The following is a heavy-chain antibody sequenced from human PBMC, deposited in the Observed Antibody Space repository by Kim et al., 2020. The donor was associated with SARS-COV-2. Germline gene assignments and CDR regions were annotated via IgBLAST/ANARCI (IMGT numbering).Heavy chain of an antibody. V-gene: IGHV3-11*05. Sequence: KGRLTLTRDNAKNSLYLQMNSLRAEDTAVYYCARVRRGYYYDSSGYPDYWGQGTMVTVSS. CDR3: ARVRRGYYYDSSGYPDY. D-gene: IGHD3-22*01. J-gene: IGHJ4*02.